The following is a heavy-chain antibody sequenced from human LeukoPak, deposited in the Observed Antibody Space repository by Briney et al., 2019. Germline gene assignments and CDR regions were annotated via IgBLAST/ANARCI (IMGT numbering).Heavy chain of an antibody. CDR3: ARDSSSWFDY. D-gene: IGHD6-13*01. V-gene: IGHV3-53*01. J-gene: IGHJ4*02. Sequence: PGGSLRLSCAASGFTFSSYAMSWVRQAPGKGLEWVSVIYSGGSTYYADSVKGRFTISRDNSKNTLYLQMNSLRAEDTAVYYCARDSSSWFDYWGQGTLVTVSS. CDR2: IYSGGST. CDR1: GFTFSSYA.